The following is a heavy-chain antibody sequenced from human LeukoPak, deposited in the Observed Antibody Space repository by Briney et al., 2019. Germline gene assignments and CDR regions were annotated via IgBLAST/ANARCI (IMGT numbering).Heavy chain of an antibody. J-gene: IGHJ5*02. D-gene: IGHD3-22*01. CDR2: ISSSGSTI. V-gene: IGHV3-48*03. Sequence: PGGSLRLSCAASGFTFSSYEMNWVRQAPGKGLEWVSYISSSGSTIYYADSVKGRFTISRDNAKNSLYLQMNSLRAEDTAVYYCARGGYYDSSGYNPWGQGTLVTVSS. CDR3: ARGGYYDSSGYNP. CDR1: GFTFSSYE.